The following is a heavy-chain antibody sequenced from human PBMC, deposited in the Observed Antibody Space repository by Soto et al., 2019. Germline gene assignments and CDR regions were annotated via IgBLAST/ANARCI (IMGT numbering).Heavy chain of an antibody. CDR2: INHSGST. Sequence: QVHLQQWGAGLLKPSETLSLTCAVYGGSFSGYYWSWFRQPPGKGLEWIGEINHSGSTNYNPSLMCRPTISVRASKSEYTLKLNSVTDAASAASSCASVAHRECSGGSCHCGRDSWGQGTLVTVSS. J-gene: IGHJ4*02. CDR3: ASVAHRECSGGSCHCGRDS. CDR1: GGSFSGYY. V-gene: IGHV4-34*01. D-gene: IGHD2-15*01.